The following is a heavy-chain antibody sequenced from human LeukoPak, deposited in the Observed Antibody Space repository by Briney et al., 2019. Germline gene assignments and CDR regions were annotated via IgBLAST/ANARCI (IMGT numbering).Heavy chain of an antibody. D-gene: IGHD4-17*01. CDR1: GGSINSSPYY. CDR3: TRRYGDYMVDF. J-gene: IGHJ4*02. Sequence: PSETLSLTCTVSGGSINSSPYYWGWIRQPPGEVLEWIGTISYSGSTYYNPSLKGRVAISVDTSKNHFSLKLNSLTAADTAVYYCTRRYGDYMVDFWGQGTLVTVSS. V-gene: IGHV4-39*01. CDR2: ISYSGST.